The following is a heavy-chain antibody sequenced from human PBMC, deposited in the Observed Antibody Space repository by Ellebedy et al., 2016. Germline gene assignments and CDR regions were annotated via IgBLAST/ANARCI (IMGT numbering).Heavy chain of an antibody. J-gene: IGHJ4*02. Sequence: ASVKVSCXASGYTFTGYYMHWVRQAPGQGLEWMGIINPSGGSTSYAQKFQGRVTMTRDTSISTAYMELSRLRSDDTAVYYCARGFKGSSLVWGQGTLVTVSS. V-gene: IGHV1-46*01. CDR1: GYTFTGYY. CDR3: ARGFKGSSLV. CDR2: INPSGGST.